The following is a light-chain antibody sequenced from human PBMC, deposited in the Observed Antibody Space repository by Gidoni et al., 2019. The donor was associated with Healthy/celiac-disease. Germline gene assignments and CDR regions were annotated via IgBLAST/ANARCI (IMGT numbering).Light chain of an antibody. CDR1: QGISNY. J-gene: IGKJ1*01. V-gene: IGKV1-27*01. CDR2: AAS. CDR3: QKYNSAPPT. Sequence: DIQMTKSPSSLSASVGDRVTITCRASQGISNYLAWYQQKPGKVPQLLIYAASTLQSGVPSRFSGSGSWTAFTLTIISLQPEDVATYYCQKYNSAPPTFGQGTKVEIK.